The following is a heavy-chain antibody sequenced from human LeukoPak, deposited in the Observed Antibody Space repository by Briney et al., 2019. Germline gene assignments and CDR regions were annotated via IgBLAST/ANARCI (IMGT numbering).Heavy chain of an antibody. J-gene: IGHJ4*02. CDR2: ISGSGGST. CDR1: GFTFSSYG. D-gene: IGHD1-26*01. V-gene: IGHV3-48*01. CDR3: ARAYLGSYEVLDS. Sequence: GGSLRLSCAASGFTFSSYGMTWVRQAPGKGLEWVSGISGSGGSTKHADSVKGRFTISRDNAKNSLSLQMNSLRAEDTAVYYCARAYLGSYEVLDSWGQGTLVTVSS.